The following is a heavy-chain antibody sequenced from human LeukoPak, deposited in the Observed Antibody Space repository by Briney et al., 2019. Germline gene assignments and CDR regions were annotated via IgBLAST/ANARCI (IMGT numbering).Heavy chain of an antibody. D-gene: IGHD6-25*01. Sequence: PGGSLRLSCAASGFTFNNYAMSWVRQAPGKGLEGVSAISPSGGSTYFADSVRGGFNISRDNSKNTVYVQMNSLRAEDTAVYYCAKDIRWELAAAGVFDYWGQGTLVTVSS. CDR3: AKDIRWELAAAGVFDY. CDR1: GFTFNNYA. V-gene: IGHV3-23*01. J-gene: IGHJ4*02. CDR2: ISPSGGST.